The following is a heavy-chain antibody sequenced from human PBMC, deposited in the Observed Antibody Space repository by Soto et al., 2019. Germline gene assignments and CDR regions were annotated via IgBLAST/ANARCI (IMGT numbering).Heavy chain of an antibody. Sequence: QVQLVESGGGVVQPGRSLRLSCAASGFTFSSYGMHWVRQAPGKGLEWVAVITSDGSNKYYADSVKGRFTISRDNSKNTLYLQMNGLRAEDTGVYYCAKAYSSSWYGYFDYWGQGTLVTVSS. V-gene: IGHV3-30*18. CDR1: GFTFSSYG. D-gene: IGHD6-13*01. CDR2: ITSDGSNK. J-gene: IGHJ4*02. CDR3: AKAYSSSWYGYFDY.